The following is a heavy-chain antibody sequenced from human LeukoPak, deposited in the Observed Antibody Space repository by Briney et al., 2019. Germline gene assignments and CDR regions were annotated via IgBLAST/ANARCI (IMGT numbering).Heavy chain of an antibody. CDR1: GFASSDYS. Sequence: PGGSLRLSCAASGFASSDYSMNRVRRAPGKGLGGIANTRGSGSGMGSGSYYAGAVQGRFTISRDNAKNSLYLQMNSLRAEDTAFYYCARDDNWGFDYWGQGALVTVSS. J-gene: IGHJ4*02. CDR3: ARDDNWGFDY. CDR2: TRGSGSGM. D-gene: IGHD7-27*01. V-gene: IGHV3-21*05.